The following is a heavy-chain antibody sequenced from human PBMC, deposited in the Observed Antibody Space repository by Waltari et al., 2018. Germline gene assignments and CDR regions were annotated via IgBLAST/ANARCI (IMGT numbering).Heavy chain of an antibody. CDR2: IKHDGTGT. D-gene: IGHD1-1*01. CDR3: GRGYNDRRLDY. Sequence: EVQLVESGGGLVQPGGSLRLSCEVSGFTFSNYWLHSVRQVPGKGLVWVSRIKHDGTGTIYADSVQGRFTISRDNAKNTLYLQLNSLRGEDTAVYYCGRGYNDRRLDYWGQGTLVTVSS. V-gene: IGHV3-74*01. J-gene: IGHJ4*02. CDR1: GFTFSNYW.